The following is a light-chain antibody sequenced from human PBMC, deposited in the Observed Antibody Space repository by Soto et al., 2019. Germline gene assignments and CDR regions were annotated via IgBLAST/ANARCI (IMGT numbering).Light chain of an antibody. CDR1: QSIISY. J-gene: IGKJ1*01. Sequence: VQMTQSPSSLSASVGDRVTITCRASQSIISYLNWYQQKPGKAPKLLIYAASSLQSGVPSRFSGSGSGTDFTLTISSLQPEDFATYYCQQSYSTPPTFGQGTKVDI. CDR3: QQSYSTPPT. CDR2: AAS. V-gene: IGKV1-39*01.